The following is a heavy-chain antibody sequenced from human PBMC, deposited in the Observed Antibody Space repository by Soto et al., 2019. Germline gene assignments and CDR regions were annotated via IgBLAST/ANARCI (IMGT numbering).Heavy chain of an antibody. CDR3: ARGSGEYYDYVWGSYRKKSYFDY. D-gene: IGHD3-16*02. CDR2: IYHSGST. Sequence: QVQLQESGPGLVKPSGTLSLTCAVSGGSISSSNWWSWVRQPPGKGLEWIGEIYHSGSTNYNPSLKSRVTISVDKSKNQFSLKLSSVTAADTAVYYCARGSGEYYDYVWGSYRKKSYFDYWGQGTLVTVSS. CDR1: GGSISSSNW. V-gene: IGHV4-4*02. J-gene: IGHJ4*02.